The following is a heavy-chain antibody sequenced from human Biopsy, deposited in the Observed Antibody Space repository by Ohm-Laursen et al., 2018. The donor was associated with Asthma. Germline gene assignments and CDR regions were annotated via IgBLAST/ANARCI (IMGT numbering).Heavy chain of an antibody. D-gene: IGHD3-3*01. CDR1: GGSMTPTSHY. Sequence: SETLSLTCTVSGGSMTPTSHYWDWIRQAPGKGLEWIGYISYGGKTSYNPSLKNRVTISRDTSKNQLSLRLTSVTAADKAVYFCARRITIFGVVQKDHGMDAWGQGTTVIVSS. J-gene: IGHJ6*02. V-gene: IGHV4-39*01. CDR2: ISYGGKT. CDR3: ARRITIFGVVQKDHGMDA.